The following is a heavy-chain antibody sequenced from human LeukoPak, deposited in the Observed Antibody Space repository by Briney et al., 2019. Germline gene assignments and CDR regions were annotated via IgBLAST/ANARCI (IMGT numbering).Heavy chain of an antibody. V-gene: IGHV3-23*01. J-gene: IGHJ4*02. D-gene: IGHD6-19*01. CDR1: GFIFSSYA. Sequence: GGSLRLSCAASGFIFSSYAMSWVRQAPGKGLEWVSAISGSGGSTYYADSVKGRFTISRDNSKNTLYLQMNSLRAEDTAMYYCARVGAVAAVDYWGQGTLVTVSS. CDR2: ISGSGGST. CDR3: ARVGAVAAVDY.